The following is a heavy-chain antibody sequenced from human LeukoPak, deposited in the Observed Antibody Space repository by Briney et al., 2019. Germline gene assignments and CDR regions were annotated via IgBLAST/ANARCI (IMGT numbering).Heavy chain of an antibody. V-gene: IGHV1-2*02. CDR1: GYTFTGYY. D-gene: IGHD5-18*01. J-gene: IGHJ6*02. CDR3: AKRGYSYGSFDYYGMDV. CDR2: INPNSGGT. Sequence: ASVKVSCKASGYTFTGYYMHWVRQAPGQGLEWMGWINPNSGGTNYAQNFQGRVTMTRDTSISTAYMEVSRLRSDDTAVYYCAKRGYSYGSFDYYGMDVWGQGTTVTVSS.